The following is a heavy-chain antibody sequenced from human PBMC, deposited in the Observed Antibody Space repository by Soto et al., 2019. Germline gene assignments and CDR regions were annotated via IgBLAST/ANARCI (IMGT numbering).Heavy chain of an antibody. CDR2: IDPMFDTS. V-gene: IGHV1-69*01. CDR3: AKYPRPYNWIDM. J-gene: IGHJ4*02. CDR1: GGARTSYP. Sequence: QVRLEQSGPEVKKPGSSVRVSCQASGGARTSYPMHWVRQAPGQGLEWMGVIDPMFDTSNLSESFKARLTLTADVSTKTVYMDLTGLRSDDTAVYLCAKYPRPYNWIDMWGQGTLLTVSS. D-gene: IGHD1-20*01.